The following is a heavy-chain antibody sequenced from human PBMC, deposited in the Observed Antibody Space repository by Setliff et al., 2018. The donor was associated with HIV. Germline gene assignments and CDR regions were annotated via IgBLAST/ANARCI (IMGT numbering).Heavy chain of an antibody. Sequence: SETLSLTCTVSGGSISTSNYYWGWVRQPPGKGLEWVGNVDYTGSTYYNPSLKGRVTISVDTSKNQFSLRLNSVTAADTAVYYCARQGNIVVVTSFDYWGQGTLVTAPQ. CDR2: VDYTGST. CDR3: ARQGNIVVVTSFDY. V-gene: IGHV4-39*07. D-gene: IGHD2-21*02. CDR1: GGSISTSNYY. J-gene: IGHJ4*02.